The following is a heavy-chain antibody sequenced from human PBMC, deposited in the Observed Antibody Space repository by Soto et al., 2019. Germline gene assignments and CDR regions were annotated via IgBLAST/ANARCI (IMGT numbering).Heavy chain of an antibody. CDR3: VREDGVVGASSAFDS. D-gene: IGHD1-26*01. Sequence: GGSLRLSCVAYGFALTTYTMNWVRQAPGTGLEWVSSINGRSNYKYYSDSVKGRFTVSRDNAQNSLFLQMSRLGPEDTAVYYCVREDGVVGASSAFDSWGQGTLVTVSS. CDR2: INGRSNYK. V-gene: IGHV3-21*01. J-gene: IGHJ4*02. CDR1: GFALTTYT.